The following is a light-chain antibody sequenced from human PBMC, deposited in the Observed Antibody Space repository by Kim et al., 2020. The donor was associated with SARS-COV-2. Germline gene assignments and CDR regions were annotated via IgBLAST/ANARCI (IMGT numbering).Light chain of an antibody. CDR3: QQYFNSPYT. Sequence: DIVMTQSPDSLAVSLGERSTINCKSSQSVLYSSNNKNFLAWYQQKPGQPPKVLIYWASTRESGVPDRFSGSGSATDFTLTISSLQAEDVAVYFCQQYFNSPYTFGQGPSWRS. CDR2: WAS. V-gene: IGKV4-1*01. CDR1: QSVLYSSNNKNF. J-gene: IGKJ2*01.